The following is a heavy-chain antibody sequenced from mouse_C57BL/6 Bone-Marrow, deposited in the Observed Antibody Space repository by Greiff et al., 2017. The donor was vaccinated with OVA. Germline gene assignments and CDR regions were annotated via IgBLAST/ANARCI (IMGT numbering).Heavy chain of an antibody. CDR1: GFTFSGYA. V-gene: IGHV5-9-1*02. J-gene: IGHJ1*03. CDR2: ISSGGDYI. D-gene: IGHD1-1*01. CDR3: TSYYYGSSYFYWYFDV. Sequence: EVKLVESGEGLVKPGGSLKLSCAASGFTFSGYAMSWVRQTPEKRLEWVAYISSGGDYIYYADTVKGRFTISRDNARNTLYLQMSSLKSEDTAMYYCTSYYYGSSYFYWYFDVWGTGTTVTVSS.